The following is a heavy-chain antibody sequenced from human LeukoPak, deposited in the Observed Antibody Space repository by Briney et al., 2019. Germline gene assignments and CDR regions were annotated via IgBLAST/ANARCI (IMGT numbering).Heavy chain of an antibody. CDR1: GGSISSYY. D-gene: IGHD3-10*01. J-gene: IGHJ4*02. Sequence: KPSETLSLTCTVSGGSISSYYWSWIRQPPGKGLEWIGHIYHSGSTNYNPSLKSRVTISVDTSKNQFSLKLSSVTAADTAVYYCARTTMVRGVIVLDYWGQGTLVTVSS. V-gene: IGHV4-59*08. CDR2: IYHSGST. CDR3: ARTTMVRGVIVLDY.